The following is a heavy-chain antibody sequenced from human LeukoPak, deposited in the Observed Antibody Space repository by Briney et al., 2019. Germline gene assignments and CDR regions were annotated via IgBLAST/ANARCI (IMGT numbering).Heavy chain of an antibody. CDR2: INHSGST. CDR1: GGSFSGYY. J-gene: IGHJ5*02. D-gene: IGHD2-21*02. V-gene: IGHV4-34*01. CDR3: ARYCGGDCYNGVLNWFDP. Sequence: KPSETLSLTCAVYGGSFSGYYWSWIRQPPGKGLEWIGEINHSGSTNYNPSLKSRVTISVDTSKNQFSLKLSSVTAAVTAVYYCARYCGGDCYNGVLNWFDPWGQGTLVTVSS.